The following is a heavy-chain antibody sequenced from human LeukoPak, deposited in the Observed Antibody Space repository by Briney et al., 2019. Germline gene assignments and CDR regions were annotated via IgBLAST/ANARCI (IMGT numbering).Heavy chain of an antibody. V-gene: IGHV3-53*01. CDR3: TTGRQPHGWYYYYYMDV. CDR2: IYSGGST. CDR1: GFTVSSNY. D-gene: IGHD2-15*01. Sequence: PGGSLRLSCAASGFTVSSNYMSWVRQAPGKGLEWVSVIYSGGSTYYADSVKGRFTISRDNSKNTLYLQMNSLRAEDTAVYYCTTGRQPHGWYYYYYMDVWGKGTTVTVSS. J-gene: IGHJ6*03.